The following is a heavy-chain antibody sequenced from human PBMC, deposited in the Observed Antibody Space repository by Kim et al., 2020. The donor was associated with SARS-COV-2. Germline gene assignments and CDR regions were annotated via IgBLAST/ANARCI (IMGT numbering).Heavy chain of an antibody. V-gene: IGHV1-46*01. CDR2: INPSGGST. Sequence: ASVKVSCKASGYTFTSYFMHWVRQAPGQGLEWMGIINPSGGSTSYAQKFQGRVTMTRDTSTSTVYMELSSLRSEDTAVYYCARDPRYSGSYVAFDYWGQGTLVTVSS. CDR3: ARDPRYSGSYVAFDY. J-gene: IGHJ4*02. D-gene: IGHD1-26*01. CDR1: GYTFTSYF.